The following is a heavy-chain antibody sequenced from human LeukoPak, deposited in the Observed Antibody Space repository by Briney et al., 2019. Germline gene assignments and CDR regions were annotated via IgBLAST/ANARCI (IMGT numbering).Heavy chain of an antibody. CDR3: VGSYYYDSSGYYYGDFDY. D-gene: IGHD3-22*01. V-gene: IGHV4-59*08. Sequence: SETLSLTCTVSGGSISSYYWSWIRQPPGKGLEWIGYIYYSGSTNYNPSLRSRVTISVDTSKNRFSLKLSSVTAADTAVYYCVGSYYYDSSGYYYGDFDYWGQGTLVTVSA. CDR1: GGSISSYY. CDR2: IYYSGST. J-gene: IGHJ4*02.